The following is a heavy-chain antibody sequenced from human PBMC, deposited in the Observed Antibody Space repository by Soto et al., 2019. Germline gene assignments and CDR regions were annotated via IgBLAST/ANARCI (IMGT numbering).Heavy chain of an antibody. J-gene: IGHJ4*02. V-gene: IGHV3-73*01. CDR2: VRSKANTYAT. D-gene: IGHD3-10*01. Sequence: GGSLRLSCAASGFTFSSYAMSWVRQASGKGLEWIGRVRSKANTYATAYGASMKGKFTISRDDSENTAFLQMNSLKAEDTAVYFCTRQRLLWGPFDYWGQGTPVTVSS. CDR3: TRQRLLWGPFDY. CDR1: GFTFSSYA.